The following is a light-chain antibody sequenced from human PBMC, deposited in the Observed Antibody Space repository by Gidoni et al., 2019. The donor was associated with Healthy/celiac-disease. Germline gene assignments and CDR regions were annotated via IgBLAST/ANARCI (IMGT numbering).Light chain of an antibody. J-gene: IGKJ4*01. CDR1: QGISSY. Sequence: AIRLTQSPSSFSASTGDRVTITCRASQGISSYLAWYQQKPGKAPKLLIYAASTLQSGVPSSFSGSGSGKDFTLTISCLQSEDFATYYCQQYYSYPPLTFGGGTKVEIK. CDR3: QQYYSYPPLT. V-gene: IGKV1-8*01. CDR2: AAS.